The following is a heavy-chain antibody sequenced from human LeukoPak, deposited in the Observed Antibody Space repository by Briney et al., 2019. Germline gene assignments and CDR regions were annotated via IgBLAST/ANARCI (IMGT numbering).Heavy chain of an antibody. Sequence: SETLSLTCTVSGGSISSYYWSWIRQPPGKGLEWIGYIYYSGSTNYNPSLKSRVTISVDTSKNQFSLKLSSVTAADTAVYYCARGPRITMVRGDWFDPWGQGTLVTVSS. J-gene: IGHJ5*02. CDR3: ARGPRITMVRGDWFDP. V-gene: IGHV4-59*01. CDR1: GGSISSYY. D-gene: IGHD3-10*01. CDR2: IYYSGST.